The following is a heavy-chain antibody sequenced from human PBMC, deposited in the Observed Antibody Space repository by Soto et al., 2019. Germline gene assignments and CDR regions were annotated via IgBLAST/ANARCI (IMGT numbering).Heavy chain of an antibody. CDR3: AKSRGITGTTFNWFDS. CDR1: GGSIGGYY. Sequence: KPSETLSLTCNVSGGSIGGYYWNWIRQSPGRGLEWIGSILHSGNTNYNPSLSSRVTISVDPSKNQFSLKVHSVNAADTAIYYCAKSRGITGTTFNWFDSWGQGTQVTVSS. D-gene: IGHD1-20*01. J-gene: IGHJ5*01. CDR2: ILHSGNT. V-gene: IGHV4-59*01.